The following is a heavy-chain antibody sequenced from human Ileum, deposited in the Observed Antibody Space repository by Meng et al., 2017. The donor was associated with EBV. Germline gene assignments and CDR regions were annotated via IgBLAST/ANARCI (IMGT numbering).Heavy chain of an antibody. J-gene: IGHJ4*02. V-gene: IGHV4-4*02. CDR2: IYHSGST. D-gene: IGHD6-19*01. CDR1: GGSISSSNW. Sequence: AEREEAGPGLVKPAGTLAPTCAGSGGSISSSNWWSWGRQPPGKGLEWIGEIYHSGSTNYNPFLKSRVTISVDKSKNQFSLNLSSVTAADTAVYYCARVGQWLPINYWGQGTLVTVSS. CDR3: ARVGQWLPINY.